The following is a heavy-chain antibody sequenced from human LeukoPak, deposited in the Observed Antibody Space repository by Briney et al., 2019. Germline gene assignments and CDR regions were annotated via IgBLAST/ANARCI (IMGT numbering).Heavy chain of an antibody. CDR1: GGSISSYY. J-gene: IGHJ3*02. Sequence: SETLSLTCSVSGGSISSYYWSWIRQPPGKGLEWIGYISYSGSTNYNPSLKSRVTISVDTSKNQFSLKLSSVTAADTAVYFCARREYTYGPDAFDIWGQGTVVTVSS. V-gene: IGHV4-59*08. CDR3: ARREYTYGPDAFDI. D-gene: IGHD5-18*01. CDR2: ISYSGST.